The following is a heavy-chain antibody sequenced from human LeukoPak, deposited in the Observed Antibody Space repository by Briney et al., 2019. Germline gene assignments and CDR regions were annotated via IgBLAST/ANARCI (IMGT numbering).Heavy chain of an antibody. CDR3: AKDSETLWFGELLRGRNWFDP. CDR1: GFTFSSYG. J-gene: IGHJ5*02. V-gene: IGHV3-30*18. CDR2: ISYDGSNK. D-gene: IGHD3-10*01. Sequence: PGRSLRLSCAASGFTFSSYGMHWVRQAPGKGLEWVAVISYDGSNKYYADSVKGRFTISRDNSKNTLYLQMNSLRAEGTAVYYCAKDSETLWFGELLRGRNWFDPWGQGTLVTVSS.